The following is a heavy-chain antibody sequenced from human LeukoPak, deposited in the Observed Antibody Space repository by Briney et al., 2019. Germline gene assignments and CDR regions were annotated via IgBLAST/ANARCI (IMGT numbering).Heavy chain of an antibody. CDR1: EFSVGSNY. J-gene: IGHJ4*02. D-gene: IGHD2-15*01. CDR3: AKDRALLCSGGSCYPYYFDY. V-gene: IGHV3-66*01. Sequence: PGGSLRLSCAASEFSVGSNYMTWVRQAPGKGLEWVSLIYSGGSTYYADSVKGRFTISRDNSKNTLYLQMNSLRAEDTAVYYCAKDRALLCSGGSCYPYYFDYWGQGTLVTVSS. CDR2: IYSGGST.